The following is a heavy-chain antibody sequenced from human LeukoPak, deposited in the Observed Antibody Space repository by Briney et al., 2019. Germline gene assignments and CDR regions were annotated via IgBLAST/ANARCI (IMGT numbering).Heavy chain of an antibody. V-gene: IGHV3-43*02. CDR2: ITGDGGST. Sequence: GGSLRLSCAASGFTFDDYAMHWVRQAPGKGLEWVSFITGDGGSTYYADSVKGRFTIPRDISKNSLYLQMNSLRTQDTALYYCAKGYHYDSSGYYYLDYWGQGTLVTVSS. CDR3: AKGYHYDSSGYYYLDY. D-gene: IGHD3-22*01. J-gene: IGHJ4*02. CDR1: GFTFDDYA.